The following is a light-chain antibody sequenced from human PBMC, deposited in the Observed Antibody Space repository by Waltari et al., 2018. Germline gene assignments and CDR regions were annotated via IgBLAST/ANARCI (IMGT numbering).Light chain of an antibody. CDR1: SSNIGRNY. Sequence: QSVLTQPPSVSAAPGQKVTISCSGGSSNIGRNYLSWYQHLPGTAPKLLIYDNYERPSGIPDRFSGSQSGTSATLGITGLQTGDEADYYCGTWDNSLSVYVFGTGTKVTVL. CDR2: DNY. V-gene: IGLV1-51*01. CDR3: GTWDNSLSVYV. J-gene: IGLJ1*01.